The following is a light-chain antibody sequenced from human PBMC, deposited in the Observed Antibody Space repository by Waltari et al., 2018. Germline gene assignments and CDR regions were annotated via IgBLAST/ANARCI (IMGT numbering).Light chain of an antibody. CDR3: QQSYSTPRT. V-gene: IGKV1-39*01. Sequence: DIQMTQSPSSLYASVGDRVPITCRASQSISSYLNWYQQKPGKAPKLLIYATSSLQSGVPSRFSGSGSGTDFTLTISSLQPEDFATYYCQQSYSTPRTFGGGTKVEIK. J-gene: IGKJ4*01. CDR1: QSISSY. CDR2: ATS.